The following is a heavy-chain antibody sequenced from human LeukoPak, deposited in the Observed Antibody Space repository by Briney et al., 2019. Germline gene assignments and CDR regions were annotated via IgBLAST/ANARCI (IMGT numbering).Heavy chain of an antibody. Sequence: ASVKVSCKASGYSFTSHYMHWVRQAPGQGLEWLGLINPSGGSTSYAQKFQGRVTMTRDTSTSTVYMELSSLRSEDTAVYYCARVGRYGDYPYWGQGTLVTVSS. CDR1: GYSFTSHY. J-gene: IGHJ4*02. V-gene: IGHV1-46*01. CDR2: INPSGGST. CDR3: ARVGRYGDYPY. D-gene: IGHD4-17*01.